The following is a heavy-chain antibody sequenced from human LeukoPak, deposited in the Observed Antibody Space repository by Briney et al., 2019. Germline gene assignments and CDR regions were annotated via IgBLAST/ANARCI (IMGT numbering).Heavy chain of an antibody. D-gene: IGHD2-8*01. J-gene: IGHJ6*03. V-gene: IGHV1-2*02. Sequence: AAVKVSCKTSGYPFIGQYPSWVRQAPGQGLEWMVRINPNSGATNYAQKFQGRLTMTRETSISTAYMAMSRLTSDDTAVYYCARDFPYCPTGSCSLFYSYMDIWGNGTTVTVSS. CDR3: ARDFPYCPTGSCSLFYSYMDI. CDR2: INPNSGAT. CDR1: GYPFIGQY.